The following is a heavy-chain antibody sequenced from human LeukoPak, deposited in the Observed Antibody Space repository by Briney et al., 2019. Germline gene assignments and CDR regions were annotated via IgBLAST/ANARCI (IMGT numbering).Heavy chain of an antibody. V-gene: IGHV4-4*07. CDR1: GGSISNYY. Sequence: SETLSLTCTVSGGSISNYYWSWIRQPAGKGLEWIGRKYARGSSNYNPPVQSRVTMSVDTSKNQFSLKLRSVAAADTAVYYCARGRYCSADICTGGDSFDIWGQGTMVSVSP. CDR3: ARGRYCSADICTGGDSFDI. CDR2: KYARGSS. J-gene: IGHJ3*02. D-gene: IGHD2-15*01.